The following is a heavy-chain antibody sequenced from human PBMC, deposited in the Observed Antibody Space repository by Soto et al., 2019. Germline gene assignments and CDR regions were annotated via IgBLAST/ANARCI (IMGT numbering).Heavy chain of an antibody. Sequence: SETLSLTCTVSGGSISSYYWSWIRQPAGKGLEWIGRIYTSGSTNYNPSLKSRVTMSVDTSKNQFSLKLSSVTAADTAVYYCARESLPGIAVAGRFDYWGQGTLVTV. CDR1: GGSISSYY. D-gene: IGHD6-19*01. CDR2: IYTSGST. J-gene: IGHJ4*02. CDR3: ARESLPGIAVAGRFDY. V-gene: IGHV4-4*07.